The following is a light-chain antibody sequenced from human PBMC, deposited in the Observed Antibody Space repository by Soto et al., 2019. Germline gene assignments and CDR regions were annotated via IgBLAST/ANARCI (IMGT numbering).Light chain of an antibody. V-gene: IGLV1-51*01. CDR2: DNN. Sequence: QSVLTQPPSVSAAPGQTVTISCSGSSSNIGRNYVSWYQQLPGTAPKLLIYDNNERPSGIPDRFSGSKSGTSATLGITGLQTGDEADYYCGTWDSSLSAYVFGTGTKLTVL. CDR3: GTWDSSLSAYV. J-gene: IGLJ1*01. CDR1: SSNIGRNY.